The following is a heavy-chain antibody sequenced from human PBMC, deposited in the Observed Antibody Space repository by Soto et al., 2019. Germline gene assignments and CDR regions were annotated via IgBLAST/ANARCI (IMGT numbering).Heavy chain of an antibody. CDR1: GYTFTSYG. Sequence: QVQLVQSGAEVKKPGASVKVSCKASGYTFTSYGISWVRQAPGQGREWMGWISAYNGNTNYAQKLQGRVTMTTDTFTSTAYMELRSLSSDDTAVYYCARDLYSSGWYGYCYGMDVWGQVTPVTVSS. V-gene: IGHV1-18*04. CDR3: ARDLYSSGWYGYCYGMDV. J-gene: IGHJ6*02. CDR2: ISAYNGNT. D-gene: IGHD6-13*01.